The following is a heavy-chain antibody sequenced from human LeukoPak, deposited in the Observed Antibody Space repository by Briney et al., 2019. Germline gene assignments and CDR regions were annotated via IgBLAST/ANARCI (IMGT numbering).Heavy chain of an antibody. J-gene: IGHJ4*02. CDR3: ARLNVVVITTTPYYFDY. CDR1: GGSFNGYY. Sequence: SETLSLTCAVYGGSFNGYYWSWIRQPPGQGPEWIGEINHSGNTNYNPSLKSRVTISVDTSKNQFSLKLTSVTAADTAVYYCARLNVVVITTTPYYFDYWGQGTLVTVSS. CDR2: INHSGNT. V-gene: IGHV4-34*01. D-gene: IGHD2-15*01.